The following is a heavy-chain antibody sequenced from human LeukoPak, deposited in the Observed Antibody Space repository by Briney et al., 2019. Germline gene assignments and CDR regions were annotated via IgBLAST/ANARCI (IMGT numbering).Heavy chain of an antibody. CDR1: GGSISSGSYY. D-gene: IGHD2-15*01. CDR3: GRLGYCRGGSCSLDS. Sequence: PSETLSLTCTVSGGSISSGSYYWSWIRQPAGKGLEWIGRIYTSGSTNYNPSLKSRVTISVDTSKNQFSLKLSSVTAADTAVYYWGRLGYCRGGSCSLDSGARGPRVPVS. CDR2: IYTSGST. J-gene: IGHJ4*02. V-gene: IGHV4-61*02.